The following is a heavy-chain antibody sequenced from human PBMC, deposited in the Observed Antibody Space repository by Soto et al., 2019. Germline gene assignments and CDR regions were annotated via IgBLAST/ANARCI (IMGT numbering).Heavy chain of an antibody. D-gene: IGHD6-19*01. J-gene: IGHJ4*02. CDR2: INPNSGGT. CDR1: GYTFTGYY. V-gene: IGHV1-2*04. CDR3: ARGGRDSSGWYRLLDY. Sequence: QVPLVQSGAEVKKPGASVKVSCKASGYTFTGYYMHWVRQAPGQGLEWMGWINPNSGGTNYAQKFQGWVTMTRDTSISTAYMELSRLRSDDTAVYYCARGGRDSSGWYRLLDYWGQGTLVTVSS.